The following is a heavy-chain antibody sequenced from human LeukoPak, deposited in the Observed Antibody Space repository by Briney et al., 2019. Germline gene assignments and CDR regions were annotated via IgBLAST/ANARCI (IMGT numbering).Heavy chain of an antibody. CDR3: ASGFTPYYYYYMDV. D-gene: IGHD3-10*01. J-gene: IGHJ6*03. CDR1: GGTFSSYA. V-gene: IGHV1-69*06. CDR2: IIPIFGTA. Sequence: SVKVSCKASGGTFSSYAISWVRQAPGQGLEWMGGIIPIFGTANYAQKFQGRVTITADKSTSTAYMELSSLRSEDTAVYYCASGFTPYYYYYMDVWGKGTTVTVSS.